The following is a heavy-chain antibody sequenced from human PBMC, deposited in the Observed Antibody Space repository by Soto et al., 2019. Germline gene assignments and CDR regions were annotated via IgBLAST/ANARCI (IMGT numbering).Heavy chain of an antibody. CDR1: GFIFDTYA. V-gene: IGHV3-23*01. CDR2: ISVSGGTT. Sequence: GGSLRLSSVASGFIFDTYAMGWVRQAPGKGLEWVSAISVSGGTTYYADSVKGRLTISRDNSKNILYLQLNSLRVEDTAVYYCAKGRGRFKSGVQKTFDSWGQGTLVTVSS. D-gene: IGHD2-8*01. J-gene: IGHJ4*02. CDR3: AKGRGRFKSGVQKTFDS.